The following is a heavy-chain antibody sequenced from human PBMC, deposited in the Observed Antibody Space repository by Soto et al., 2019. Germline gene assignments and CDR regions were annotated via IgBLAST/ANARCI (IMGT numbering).Heavy chain of an antibody. Sequence: SVRVSCKACGCTFSSYAISWVRQAPGQGREWMGGIIPIFGTANYAQKFQGRVTITADESTSTAYMELSSLRSEDTAVYYCARDGNYYHSSGYYYKFDYLGQGTLVTVSS. CDR2: IIPIFGTA. V-gene: IGHV1-69*13. J-gene: IGHJ4*02. CDR1: GCTFSSYA. CDR3: ARDGNYYHSSGYYYKFDY. D-gene: IGHD3-22*01.